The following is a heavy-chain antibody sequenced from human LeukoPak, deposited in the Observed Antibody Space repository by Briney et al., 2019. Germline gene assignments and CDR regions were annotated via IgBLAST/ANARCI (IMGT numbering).Heavy chain of an antibody. J-gene: IGHJ4*02. V-gene: IGHV3-23*01. Sequence: GGSLRLSCAASGFTFSSYAMSWVRQAPGKGLEWVSAISGSGGSTYYADSVRGRFTISRDNSKNTLYLQMNSLRAEDTAVYYCAKDHTTVVTPFYFDYWGQGTLVTVSS. D-gene: IGHD4-23*01. CDR2: ISGSGGST. CDR1: GFTFSSYA. CDR3: AKDHTTVVTPFYFDY.